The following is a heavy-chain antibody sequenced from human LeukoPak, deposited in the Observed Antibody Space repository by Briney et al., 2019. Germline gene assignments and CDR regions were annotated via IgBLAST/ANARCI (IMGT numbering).Heavy chain of an antibody. J-gene: IGHJ6*02. Sequence: ASVKVSCKASGYTFTSYAMNWVRQAPGQGLEWMGWINTNTGNPTYAQGFTGRFVFSLDTSVSTAYLQISSLKAEDTAVYYCARSSCGVDYYGMDVWGQGTTVTVSS. CDR1: GYTFTSYA. CDR2: INTNTGNP. V-gene: IGHV7-4-1*02. CDR3: ARSSCGVDYYGMDV. D-gene: IGHD3-10*01.